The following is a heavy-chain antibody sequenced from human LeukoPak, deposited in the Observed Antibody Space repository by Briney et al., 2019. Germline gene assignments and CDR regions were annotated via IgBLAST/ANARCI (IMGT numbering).Heavy chain of an antibody. CDR1: GYTFTSYY. Sequence: GASVKVSCKASGYTFTSYYMHWVRQAPGQGLEWMGIINPSGGSTSYAQKFQGRVTMTRDTSTSTVYMELSSLRSEDTAVYYCARERSTIAAAGTGYRRGALGYWGQGTLVTVSS. J-gene: IGHJ4*02. D-gene: IGHD6-13*01. CDR3: ARERSTIAAAGTGYRRGALGY. CDR2: INPSGGST. V-gene: IGHV1-46*03.